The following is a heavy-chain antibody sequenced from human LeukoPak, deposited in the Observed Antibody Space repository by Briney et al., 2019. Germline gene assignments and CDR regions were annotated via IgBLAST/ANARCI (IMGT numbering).Heavy chain of an antibody. J-gene: IGHJ6*03. CDR3: ARDAVVPAAPYYYYYMDV. V-gene: IGHV4-59*12. Sequence: SETLSLTCTVSGGSISSYYWSWIRQPPGKGLEWIGYIYYSGSANYNPSLKSRVTISVDTSKNQFSLKLSSVTAADTAVYYCARDAVVPAAPYYYYYMDVWGKGTTVTVSS. D-gene: IGHD2-2*01. CDR2: IYYSGSA. CDR1: GGSISSYY.